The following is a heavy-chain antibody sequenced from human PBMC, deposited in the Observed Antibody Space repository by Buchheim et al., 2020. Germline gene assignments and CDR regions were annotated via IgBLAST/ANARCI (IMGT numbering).Heavy chain of an antibody. V-gene: IGHV5-10-1*03. CDR1: GYSFTSYW. J-gene: IGHJ6*02. CDR3: ARRGIGDGMVRGYVMDV. D-gene: IGHD3-10*01. Sequence: EVQLVQSGAEVKKPGESLRISCKGSGYSFTSYWISWVRQMPGKGLEWMGRIDPSDSYTNYSPSFQGHVTISADKSISTSYPQWSSLKAADTAMYYWARRGIGDGMVRGYVMDVWGQGTT. CDR2: IDPSDSYT.